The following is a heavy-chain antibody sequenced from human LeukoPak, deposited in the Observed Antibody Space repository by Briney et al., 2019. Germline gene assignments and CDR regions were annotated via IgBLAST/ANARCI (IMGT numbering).Heavy chain of an antibody. D-gene: IGHD2-21*01. Sequence: GGSLRLSCAASGFTFSSYGMHWVRQAPGKGLEWVAVISYDGSNKYYADSVKGRFTISRDNSKNTLYLQMNSLRAEDTAVYYCAKDMVVAPYYYYGMDVWGQGTTVTVSS. V-gene: IGHV3-30*18. CDR2: ISYDGSNK. CDR3: AKDMVVAPYYYYGMDV. J-gene: IGHJ6*02. CDR1: GFTFSSYG.